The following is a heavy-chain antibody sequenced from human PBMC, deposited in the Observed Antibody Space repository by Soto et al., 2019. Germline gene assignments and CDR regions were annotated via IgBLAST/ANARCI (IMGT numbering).Heavy chain of an antibody. D-gene: IGHD6-19*01. CDR1: GYTFTSYD. CDR2: MNPNSGNT. CDR3: ASADFSVAGTRYYYYMDV. J-gene: IGHJ6*03. V-gene: IGHV1-8*01. Sequence: ASVKVSCKASGYTFTSYDINWVRQATGQGLEWMGWMNPNSGNTGYAQKFQGRVTMTRNTSISTAYMELSSLRSEDTAVYYCASADFSVAGTRYYYYMDVWGKGTTVTVSS.